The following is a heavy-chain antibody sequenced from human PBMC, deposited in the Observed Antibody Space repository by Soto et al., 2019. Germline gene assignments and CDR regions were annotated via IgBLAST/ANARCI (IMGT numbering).Heavy chain of an antibody. Sequence: QVQLVESGGGLVKPGESLRLSCAASGFTFSDYSLTWIRQAPGKGLEWLSYISRSGTYTDYAGSVKGRFTISRDNAKKSIYLQIYSLRAEDTAVYYCARGAEAGPEYWGPGTLVTVSS. D-gene: IGHD6-13*01. CDR2: ISRSGTYT. CDR1: GFTFSDYS. J-gene: IGHJ4*02. V-gene: IGHV3-11*06. CDR3: ARGAEAGPEY.